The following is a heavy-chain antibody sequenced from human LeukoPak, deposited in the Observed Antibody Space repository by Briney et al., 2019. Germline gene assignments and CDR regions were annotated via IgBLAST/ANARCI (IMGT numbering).Heavy chain of an antibody. D-gene: IGHD3-22*01. CDR1: GYTFTNYG. J-gene: IGHJ4*02. CDR3: ARIPAVGYYYGSSGYFFFDY. Sequence: ASVKVSCKASGYTFTNYGVNWVRQAPGQGLEWMGWISTYNGNTNYAQRLQGRVTMTTDTSTSTAYMELRSLRSDDTAVYYCARIPAVGYYYGSSGYFFFDYWGQGTLVTVSS. CDR2: ISTYNGNT. V-gene: IGHV1-18*01.